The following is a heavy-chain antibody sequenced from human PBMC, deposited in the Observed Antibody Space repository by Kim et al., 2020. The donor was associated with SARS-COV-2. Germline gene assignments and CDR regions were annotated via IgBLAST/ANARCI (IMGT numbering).Heavy chain of an antibody. V-gene: IGHV3-15*01. CDR3: TTITMIPFQH. Sequence: TTDYAAPVKGRFTISRDDSKNTLYLQMNSLKTEDTAVYYCTTITMIPFQHWGQGTLVTVSS. J-gene: IGHJ1*01. CDR2: TT. D-gene: IGHD3-22*01.